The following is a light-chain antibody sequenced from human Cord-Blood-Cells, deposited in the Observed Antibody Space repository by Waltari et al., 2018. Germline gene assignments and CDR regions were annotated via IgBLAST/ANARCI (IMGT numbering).Light chain of an antibody. V-gene: IGLV2-23*01. CDR3: CSYAGSSTWV. CDR2: KGS. CDR1: SSDVGSYNL. Sequence: QSALTQPASVSGSPGQSITISCTGTSSDVGSYNLVSWYQQHPGKAPKLMIYKGSKRPSGVSSRFSGSKSGNTASLTISGLQAEDEADYYCCSYAGSSTWVFGGGTKLTVL. J-gene: IGLJ3*02.